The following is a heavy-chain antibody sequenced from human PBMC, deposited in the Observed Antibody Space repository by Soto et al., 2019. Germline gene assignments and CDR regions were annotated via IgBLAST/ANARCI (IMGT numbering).Heavy chain of an antibody. Sequence: PSETLSLTCTVSGGSVSSGSYYWSWIRQPPGKGLEWIGYMFYSGSTNYNPSLKSRVTISLDTSKNQFSLKLSSVTAADTAVYFCARTRDFWSGNDAFDIWGQGTVVTVSS. D-gene: IGHD3-3*01. CDR2: MFYSGST. J-gene: IGHJ3*02. CDR1: GGSVSSGSYY. CDR3: ARTRDFWSGNDAFDI. V-gene: IGHV4-61*01.